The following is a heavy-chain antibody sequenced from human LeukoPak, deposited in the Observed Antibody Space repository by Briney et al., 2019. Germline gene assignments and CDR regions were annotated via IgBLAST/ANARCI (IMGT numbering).Heavy chain of an antibody. Sequence: SQTLSLTCTVSGGSISSGDYYWSWIRQPPGKGLELIGYIYYSGSTYYNPSLKSRVTISVDTSKNQFSLKLSSVTAADTAVYYCARDFSGPTVTPSNWFDPWGQGTLVTVSS. V-gene: IGHV4-30-4*01. CDR2: IYYSGST. D-gene: IGHD4-17*01. J-gene: IGHJ5*02. CDR1: GGSISSGDYY. CDR3: ARDFSGPTVTPSNWFDP.